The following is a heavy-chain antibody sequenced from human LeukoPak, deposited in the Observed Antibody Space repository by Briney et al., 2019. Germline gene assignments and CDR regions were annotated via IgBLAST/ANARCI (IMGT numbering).Heavy chain of an antibody. CDR2: INPNSGGT. V-gene: IGHV1-2*02. CDR3: ARVLRGYSYGYSNWFDP. J-gene: IGHJ5*02. Sequence: ASVKVSCKASGYTFTGYYMHWVRQAPGQGLEWMGWINPNSGGTNYAQKFQGRVTMTRDASISTAYMELSRLRSDDTAVYYCARVLRGYSYGYSNWFDPWGQGTLVTVSS. D-gene: IGHD5-18*01. CDR1: GYTFTGYY.